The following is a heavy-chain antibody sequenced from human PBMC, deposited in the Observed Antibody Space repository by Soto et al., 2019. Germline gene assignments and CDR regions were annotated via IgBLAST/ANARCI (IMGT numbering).Heavy chain of an antibody. V-gene: IGHV3-30*18. CDR2: ISYDGSNN. CDR3: AKDLHIVLMVYAIRYYYGMDV. CDR1: GFTFSSYG. J-gene: IGHJ6*02. Sequence: ESGGGVVQPGRSLRLSCAASGFTFSSYGMHWVRQAPGKGLEWVAVISYDGSNNYYADSVKGRFTISRDNSKNTLYLQMNSLRAEDTAVYYCAKDLHIVLMVYAIRYYYGMDVWGQGTTVTVSS. D-gene: IGHD2-8*01.